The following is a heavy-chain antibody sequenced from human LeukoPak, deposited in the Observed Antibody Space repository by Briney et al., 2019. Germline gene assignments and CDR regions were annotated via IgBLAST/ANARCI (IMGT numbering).Heavy chain of an antibody. CDR1: GYTFTSYY. CDR2: INPSGGST. CDR3: ATTLEWLDQGLYYYYYMDV. J-gene: IGHJ6*03. Sequence: ASVKVSCKASGYTFTSYYMHWVRQAPGQGLEWMGIINPSGGSTSYAQKFQGRVTMTRDTSMSTVYMELSSLRSEDTAVYYCATTLEWLDQGLYYYYYMDVWGKGTTVTVSS. V-gene: IGHV1-46*01. D-gene: IGHD3-3*01.